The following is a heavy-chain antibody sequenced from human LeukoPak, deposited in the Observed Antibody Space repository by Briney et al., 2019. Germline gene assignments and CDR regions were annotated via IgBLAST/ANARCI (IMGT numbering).Heavy chain of an antibody. CDR1: GFTFSSYA. CDR2: ISYDGSNK. D-gene: IGHD6-6*01. V-gene: IGHV3-30*04. J-gene: IGHJ4*02. Sequence: GRSLRLSCAASGFTFSSYAMHWVRQAPGKGLEWVAVISYDGSNKYYADSVKGRFTISRDNSKNTLYLQMNSLRAEDTAVYYCARDSSSSSIDYWGQGTLVTVSS. CDR3: ARDSSSSSIDY.